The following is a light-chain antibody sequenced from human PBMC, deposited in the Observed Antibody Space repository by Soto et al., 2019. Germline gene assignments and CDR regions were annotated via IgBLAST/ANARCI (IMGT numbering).Light chain of an antibody. CDR2: GAS. Sequence: EIVLTQSPGTLSLSPGERATLSCRASQSVSNNYLAWYQQKPGQAPRLLIYGASTRATGIPARFSGSGSGTEFTLTISSLQSEDFAVYYCQQYNNWPRTLGQGTKWIS. V-gene: IGKV3-15*01. CDR1: QSVSNN. CDR3: QQYNNWPRT. J-gene: IGKJ1*01.